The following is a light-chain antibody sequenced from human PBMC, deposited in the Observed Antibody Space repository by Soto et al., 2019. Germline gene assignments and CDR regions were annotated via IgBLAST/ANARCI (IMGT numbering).Light chain of an antibody. J-gene: IGLJ1*01. V-gene: IGLV2-14*01. CDR2: EVS. Sequence: QSALTQPASVSGSPGQSITISCTGTSSDIGGYNFVSWYQQHPGKAPKLMIFEVSKRPSGVSNRFSGSKSGKTASLTISGVQAEDEADYYCSSYTSSTTNVFGTGTKLTVL. CDR1: SSDIGGYNF. CDR3: SSYTSSTTNV.